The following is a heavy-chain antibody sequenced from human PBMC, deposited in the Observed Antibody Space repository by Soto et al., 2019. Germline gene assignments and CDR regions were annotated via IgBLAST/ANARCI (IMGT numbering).Heavy chain of an antibody. CDR2: IYYSGST. D-gene: IGHD6-19*01. J-gene: IGHJ4*02. V-gene: IGHV4-61*08. CDR1: GGSISSGGYS. CDR3: ARLYSSGWYGHYFDY. Sequence: SETLSLTCAVSGGSISSGGYSWSWIRQPPGKGLEWIGYIYYSGSTNYNPSLKSRVTISVDTSKNQFSLKLSSVTAADTAVYYCARLYSSGWYGHYFDYWGQGTLVTVSS.